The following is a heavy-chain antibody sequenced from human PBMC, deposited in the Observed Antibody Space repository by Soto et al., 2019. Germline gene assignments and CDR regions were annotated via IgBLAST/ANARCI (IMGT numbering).Heavy chain of an antibody. CDR1: GGSISSSSYY. D-gene: IGHD3-3*01. Sequence: SETLSLTCTVSGGSISSSSYYWGWIRQPPGKGLEWIGSIYYSGSTYYNPSLKSRVTISVDTSKNQFSLKLSSVTAADTAVYYCARPTYDFWSGYYGPHYYYYGMDAWGQGTTVTVSS. J-gene: IGHJ6*02. CDR2: IYYSGST. V-gene: IGHV4-39*01. CDR3: ARPTYDFWSGYYGPHYYYYGMDA.